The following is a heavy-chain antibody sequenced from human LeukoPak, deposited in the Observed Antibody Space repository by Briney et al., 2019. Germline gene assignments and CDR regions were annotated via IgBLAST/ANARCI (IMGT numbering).Heavy chain of an antibody. CDR3: ARANIWSGYYMDY. CDR1: GFPFSSYS. Sequence: GGSVRLSCAASGFPFSSYSMNWVRQAPGKGVEWVSYISSSSSSIYSADSVKGRFTISRDNAKNALYMQMNGLRAEDTAVYYSARANIWSGYYMDYWGQGTLVTVSS. V-gene: IGHV3-48*01. J-gene: IGHJ4*02. D-gene: IGHD3-3*01. CDR2: ISSSSSSI.